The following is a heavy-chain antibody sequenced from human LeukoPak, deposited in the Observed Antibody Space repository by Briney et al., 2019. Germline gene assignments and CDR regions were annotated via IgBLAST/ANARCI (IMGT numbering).Heavy chain of an antibody. CDR2: IYYSGST. CDR3: AWGTLAAADY. Sequence: SETLSLTCTVSGGSISSHYWSWIRQPPGKGLEWIGYIYYSGSTNYNPSLKSRVTISVDTSKNQFSLKLSSVTAADTAVYYCAWGTLAAADYWGQGTLVTVSS. D-gene: IGHD6-13*01. V-gene: IGHV4-59*11. CDR1: GGSISSHY. J-gene: IGHJ4*02.